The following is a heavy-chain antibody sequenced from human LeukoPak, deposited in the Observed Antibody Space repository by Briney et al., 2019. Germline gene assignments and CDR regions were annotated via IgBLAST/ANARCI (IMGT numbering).Heavy chain of an antibody. CDR3: ARGLAAAGTSYFDY. J-gene: IGHJ4*02. CDR1: GGSINSYY. D-gene: IGHD6-13*01. CDR2: IYYSGST. V-gene: IGHV4-59*01. Sequence: SETLPLTCTVSGGSINSYYWSWIRQPPGKGLERIGYIYYSGSTNYNPSLKSRVTTSVDTSKNQFSLKLSSVTAADTAVYYCARGLAAAGTSYFDYWGQGTLVTVSS.